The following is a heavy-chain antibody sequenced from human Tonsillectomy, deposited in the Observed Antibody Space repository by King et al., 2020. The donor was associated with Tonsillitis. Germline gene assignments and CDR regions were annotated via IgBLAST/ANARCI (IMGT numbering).Heavy chain of an antibody. Sequence: QLVQSGAEVKKPGSSVKVSCKASGGTFSSYAISWVRQAPGQGLEWMGGIIPIFGTANYAQKFQGRVTITADESTSTAYMELSSLRSEDTAVYYCARGPVPVYYDSQPHYYGMDVWGQGTTVTVSS. D-gene: IGHD3-22*01. V-gene: IGHV1-69*01. CDR3: ARGPVPVYYDSQPHYYGMDV. J-gene: IGHJ6*02. CDR1: GGTFSSYA. CDR2: IIPIFGTA.